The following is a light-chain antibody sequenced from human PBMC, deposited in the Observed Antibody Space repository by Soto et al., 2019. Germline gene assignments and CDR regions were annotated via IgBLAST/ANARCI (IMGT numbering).Light chain of an antibody. V-gene: IGLV3-21*01. J-gene: IGLJ3*02. Sequence: SYELTQPPSVSVAPGKTARITCGGNNIGSKSVHWYQQKAGQAPVLVIFNEVDRPSGIPERFSGSNSGNTATLTIARVDAGDEADYYCHVWDSDSEHPLFGEGTKLTVL. CDR2: NEV. CDR3: HVWDSDSEHPL. CDR1: NIGSKS.